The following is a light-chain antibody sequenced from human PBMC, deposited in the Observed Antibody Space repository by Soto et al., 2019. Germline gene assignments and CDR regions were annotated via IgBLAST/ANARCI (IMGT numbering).Light chain of an antibody. J-gene: IGKJ1*01. CDR2: GAS. CDR3: QQYGSSPPT. V-gene: IGKV3-20*01. CDR1: QSVSSNY. Sequence: EIVLTQSPGTLSLSPGERATLSCRASQSVSSNYLAWYRRKPGQAPSLLIYGASTRATGIPGRFSGSGSGTDFTLTITRLEPEDFAVYYCQQYGSSPPTFGQGTNVEFK.